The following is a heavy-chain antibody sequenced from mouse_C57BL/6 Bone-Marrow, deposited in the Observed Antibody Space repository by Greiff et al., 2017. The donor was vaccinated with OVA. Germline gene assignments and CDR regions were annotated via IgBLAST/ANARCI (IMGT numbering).Heavy chain of an antibody. D-gene: IGHD2-12*01. CDR3: ARDDSFYAMDY. CDR2: ISDGGSYT. V-gene: IGHV5-4*01. CDR1: GFTFSSYA. J-gene: IGHJ4*01. Sequence: EVQLKESGGGLVKPGGSLKLSCAASGFTFSSYAMSWVRQTPEKRLEWVATISDGGSYTYYPDNVKGRFTISRDNAKNNLYLQMSHLKSEDTAMYYCARDDSFYAMDYWGQGTSVTVSS.